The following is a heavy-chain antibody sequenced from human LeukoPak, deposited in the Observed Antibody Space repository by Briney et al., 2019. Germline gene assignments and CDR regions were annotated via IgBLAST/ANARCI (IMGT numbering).Heavy chain of an antibody. Sequence: PSETLSLTCTVSGGSISRSSDYWGWIRQPPGKGLEWIGSIHYSGSTYYNPSLKSRVAISVDTSKNQFSLKLSSVTAADTAVYYCARPKDYDRTFDYWGQGTLVTVSS. CDR1: GGSISRSSDY. CDR3: ARPKDYDRTFDY. V-gene: IGHV4-39*01. J-gene: IGHJ4*02. CDR2: IHYSGST. D-gene: IGHD3-22*01.